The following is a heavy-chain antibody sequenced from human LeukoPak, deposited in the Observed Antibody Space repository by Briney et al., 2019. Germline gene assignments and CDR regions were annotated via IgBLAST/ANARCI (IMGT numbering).Heavy chain of an antibody. CDR3: ARDYSSDAFDI. CDR1: GYTLTNYG. J-gene: IGHJ3*02. D-gene: IGHD5-18*01. Sequence: ASVKVSCKASGYTLTNYGISWVRQAPGQGLEWMGWINPNSGGTNYAQKFQGRVTMTRDTSISTAYMELSRLRSDDTAVYYCARDYSSDAFDIWGQGTMVTVSS. V-gene: IGHV1-2*02. CDR2: INPNSGGT.